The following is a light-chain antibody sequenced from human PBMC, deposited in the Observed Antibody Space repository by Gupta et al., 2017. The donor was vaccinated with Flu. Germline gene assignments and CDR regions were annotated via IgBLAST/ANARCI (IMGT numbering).Light chain of an antibody. V-gene: IGLV1-36*01. CDR2: HDD. J-gene: IGLJ3*02. CDR1: SSNIGNNA. Sequence: QSVLTQPPSVPEAPRQRVTISCSGSSSNIGNNAVNWYQQLPGTAPRLLIYHDDLLPSGVSDRFSGSKSGTSASLAISGLLSEDEADYYCATWDDSLHAPVFGGGTKVTVL. CDR3: ATWDDSLHAPV.